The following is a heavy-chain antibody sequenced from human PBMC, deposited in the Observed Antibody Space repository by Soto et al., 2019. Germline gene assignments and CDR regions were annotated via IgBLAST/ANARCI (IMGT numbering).Heavy chain of an antibody. CDR2: IYHSGST. CDR3: ARDVYNWNDVSYYYYYYGMDV. CDR1: GGSISSSNW. V-gene: IGHV4-4*02. Sequence: LSLTCAVSGGSISSSNWWSWVRQPPGKGLEWIGEIYHSGSTNYNPSLKSRVTISVDKSKNQFSLKLSSVTAADTAVYYCARDVYNWNDVSYYYYYYGMDVWGQGTTVTVSS. D-gene: IGHD1-20*01. J-gene: IGHJ6*02.